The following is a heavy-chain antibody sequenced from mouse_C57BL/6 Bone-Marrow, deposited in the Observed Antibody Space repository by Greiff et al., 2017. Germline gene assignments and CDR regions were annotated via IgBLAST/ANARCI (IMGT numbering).Heavy chain of an antibody. J-gene: IGHJ3*01. CDR3: ARFGSPFAY. D-gene: IGHD2-2*01. V-gene: IGHV1-81*01. CDR2: IYPRSGNT. CDR1: GYTFTSYG. Sequence: QVQLKQSGAELARPGASVKLSCKASGYTFTSYGISWVKQRTGQGLEWIGEIYPRSGNTYYNEKFKGKATLTADKSSSTAYMELRSLTSEDSAVYFCARFGSPFAYWGQGTLVTVSA.